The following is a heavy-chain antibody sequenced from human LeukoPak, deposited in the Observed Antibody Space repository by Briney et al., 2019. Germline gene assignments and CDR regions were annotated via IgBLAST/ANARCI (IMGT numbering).Heavy chain of an antibody. Sequence: GGSRRLSCAASGFTFSSYAMSWVRQAPGKGLEWVSAISGSGGSTYYADSVKGRFTISRDNSKNTLYLQMNSLRAEDTAVYYCAKDRQQLGDYYYYYMDVWGKGTTVTVSS. CDR1: GFTFSSYA. CDR3: AKDRQQLGDYYYYYMDV. V-gene: IGHV3-23*01. D-gene: IGHD6-13*01. CDR2: ISGSGGST. J-gene: IGHJ6*03.